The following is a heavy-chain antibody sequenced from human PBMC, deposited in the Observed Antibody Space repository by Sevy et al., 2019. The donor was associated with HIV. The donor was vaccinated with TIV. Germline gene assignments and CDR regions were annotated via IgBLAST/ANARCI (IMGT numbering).Heavy chain of an antibody. D-gene: IGHD2-21*02. J-gene: IGHJ4*02. CDR2: ISGSGGST. Sequence: GGSLRLSCAASGFTFSSYAMSWVRQAPGKGLEWVSAISGSGGSTYYADSVKGRFTISRDNSKNTLYLQMNSLRAEDTAVYYCAKDGAYCGGDCLGDYFDYWGQGTLVIVSS. CDR3: AKDGAYCGGDCLGDYFDY. CDR1: GFTFSSYA. V-gene: IGHV3-23*01.